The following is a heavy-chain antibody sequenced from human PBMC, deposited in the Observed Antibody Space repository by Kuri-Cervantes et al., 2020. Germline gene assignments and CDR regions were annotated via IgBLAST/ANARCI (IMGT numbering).Heavy chain of an antibody. CDR1: GFTFSSYS. J-gene: IGHJ4*02. Sequence: GGSLRLSCAASGFTFSSYSINWVRQAPGKGLEWVSYISSGLSTMYYADSVKGRFTISRDNAKNSLYLQMTSLRAEDTAVYYCARGSRSFDYWGQGTLVTVSS. CDR3: ARGSRSFDY. V-gene: IGHV3-48*01. CDR2: ISSGLSTM.